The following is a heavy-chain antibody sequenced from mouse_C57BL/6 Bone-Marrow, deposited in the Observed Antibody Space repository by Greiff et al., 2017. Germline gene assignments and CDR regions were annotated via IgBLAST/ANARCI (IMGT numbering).Heavy chain of an antibody. D-gene: IGHD1-1*01. J-gene: IGHJ1*03. CDR1: GYTFTSYW. CDR2: IHPSDSDT. V-gene: IGHV1-74*01. CDR3: AIPPLYYYGSSPWYCDV. Sequence: QVQLQQPGAELVKPGASVKVSCKASGYTFTSYWMHWVKQRPGQGLEWIGRIHPSDSDTNYNQKFKGKATLTVDKSSSTAYMQLSSLTSEDSAVYYCAIPPLYYYGSSPWYCDVWGTGTTVTGSS.